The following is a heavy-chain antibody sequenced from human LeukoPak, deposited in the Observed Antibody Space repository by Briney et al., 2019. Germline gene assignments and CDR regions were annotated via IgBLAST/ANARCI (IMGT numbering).Heavy chain of an antibody. CDR2: INPSGGST. V-gene: IGHV1-46*01. CDR1: GYTFTNYY. J-gene: IGHJ4*02. CDR3: ARVYCSGGRCYDSGGDY. Sequence: VASVKVSCKASGYTFTNYYMHWVRQAPGQGLEWVGIINPSGGSTSYARKFLGRVTVTRDTSTSTVYMELRSLRSEDTAVYYCARVYCSGGRCYDSGGDYWGQGTLVTVSS. D-gene: IGHD2-15*01.